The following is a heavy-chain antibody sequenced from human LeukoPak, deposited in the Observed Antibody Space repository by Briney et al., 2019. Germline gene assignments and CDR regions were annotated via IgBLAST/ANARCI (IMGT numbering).Heavy chain of an antibody. CDR3: ARDRAGGSGSYSDY. CDR2: ISSSGSYT. V-gene: IGHV3-11*06. D-gene: IGHD1-26*01. J-gene: IGHJ4*02. CDR1: GFTFSDYY. Sequence: GGSLRLSCAASGFTFSDYYMIWIRQAPGKGLEWVSYISSSGSYTNYADSVKGLVTISRDNAKNSLYLQMNSLRAEDTAVYYCARDRAGGSGSYSDYWGQGTLVTVSS.